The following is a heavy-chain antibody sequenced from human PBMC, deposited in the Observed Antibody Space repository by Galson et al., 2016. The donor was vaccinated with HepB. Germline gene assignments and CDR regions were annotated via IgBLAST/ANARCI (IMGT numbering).Heavy chain of an antibody. V-gene: IGHV4-34*01. J-gene: IGHJ6*02. D-gene: IGHD3-16*01. CDR1: DESFSGYY. CDR2: INHSGST. Sequence: ETLSPTCAVYDESFSGYYWSWIRQPPGKGLEWIGDINHSGSTNYNPSLKSRVTISTDTSKNRVCLKLTSVTAADTAACYCARGGVGGYNAIDVWGQGTTVTVAS. CDR3: ARGGVGGYNAIDV.